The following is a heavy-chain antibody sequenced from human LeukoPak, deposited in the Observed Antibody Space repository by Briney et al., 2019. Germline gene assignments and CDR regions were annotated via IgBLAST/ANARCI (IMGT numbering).Heavy chain of an antibody. D-gene: IGHD5-18*01. CDR1: GGTFSSYA. Sequence: SVKVSFKASGGTFSSYAISWVRQAPGQGLEWMGRIIPIFGTANYAQKFQGRVTITTDESTSTAYMELSSVRSEDTAVYYCAREWIQTEFDYWGQGTLVTVSS. CDR3: AREWIQTEFDY. V-gene: IGHV1-69*05. CDR2: IIPIFGTA. J-gene: IGHJ4*02.